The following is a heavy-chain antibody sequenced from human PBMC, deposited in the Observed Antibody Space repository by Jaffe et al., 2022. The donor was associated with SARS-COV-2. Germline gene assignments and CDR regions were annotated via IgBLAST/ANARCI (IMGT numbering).Heavy chain of an antibody. CDR3: AKGGGSGWPTLRLDY. CDR2: ISGGGGII. D-gene: IGHD6-19*01. Sequence: EVQLVESGGGLVQPGGSLRLSCVASGFTFSSYAMSWVRQAPGKGLEWVLTISGGGGIIYYAESVKGRFTSSRDNSKNTLYLQMTSLRPEDTAVYYCAKGGGSGWPTLRLDYWGHGTLVTVSS. CDR1: GFTFSSYA. V-gene: IGHV3-23*04. J-gene: IGHJ4*01.